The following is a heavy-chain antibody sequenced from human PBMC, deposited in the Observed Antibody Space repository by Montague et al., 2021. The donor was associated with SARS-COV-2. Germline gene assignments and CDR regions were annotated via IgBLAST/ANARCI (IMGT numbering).Heavy chain of an antibody. J-gene: IGHJ5*02. V-gene: IGHV4-39*01. Sequence: SETLSLTCTVSGGSIISSSYYWGWIRQPPGKGLEWIGNIYYSGSTYYNPSLKSRVTISVDTSKNQFSLKLSSVTAADTAVYYCARQKMGSVKVFGGVMPVGWFDPWGQGTLVTVSS. CDR1: GGSIISSSYY. D-gene: IGHD3-16*01. CDR3: ARQKMGSVKVFGGVMPVGWFDP. CDR2: IYYSGST.